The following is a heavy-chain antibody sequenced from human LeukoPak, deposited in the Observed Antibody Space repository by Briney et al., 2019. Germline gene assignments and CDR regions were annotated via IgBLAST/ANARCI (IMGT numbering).Heavy chain of an antibody. J-gene: IGHJ4*02. CDR1: GFTVSSNY. V-gene: IGHV3-66*01. D-gene: IGHD3-22*01. CDR3: AREAPLLPKSFDY. CDR2: IYNGGST. Sequence: GGSLRLSCAASGFTVSSNYMHWVRQAPGKGLEWVSVIYNGGSTYYADSVKGRFTISRDNSKNTLYLQMNSLRAEDTAVYYCAREAPLLPKSFDYWGQGTLVTVSS.